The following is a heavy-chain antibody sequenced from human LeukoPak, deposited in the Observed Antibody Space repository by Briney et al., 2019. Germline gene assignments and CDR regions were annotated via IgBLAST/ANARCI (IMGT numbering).Heavy chain of an antibody. J-gene: IGHJ6*02. CDR3: ASLSYRFLEAYGLDV. Sequence: ASVKVSCKASGYTFTAYYMHWVRQAPGQRLEWMGWINPNSGATNYAQKFQGRVTMTRDTSISTAYMELSRLTSDDTAVYYCASLSYRFLEAYGLDVWGQGTTVTVSS. D-gene: IGHD3-3*01. CDR1: GYTFTAYY. V-gene: IGHV1-2*02. CDR2: INPNSGAT.